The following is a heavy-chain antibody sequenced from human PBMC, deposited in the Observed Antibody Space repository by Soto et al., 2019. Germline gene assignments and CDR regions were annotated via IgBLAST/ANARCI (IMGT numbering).Heavy chain of an antibody. D-gene: IGHD1-26*01. CDR2: ISYDGSNK. Sequence: QVQLVESGGGVVQPGTSLRPSCAASGFTFSSYAMHWVRQAPGKGLEWVAVISYDGSNKYYADSVKGRFTISRDNSKNTLYLQMNSLRADDTAVYYCARASGSYGDYWGQGILVTVSS. V-gene: IGHV3-30-3*01. CDR1: GFTFSSYA. J-gene: IGHJ4*02. CDR3: ARASGSYGDY.